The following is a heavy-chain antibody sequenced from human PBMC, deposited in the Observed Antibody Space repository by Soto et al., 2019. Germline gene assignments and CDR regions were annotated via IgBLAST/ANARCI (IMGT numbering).Heavy chain of an antibody. CDR3: ARTGGSSYESSGPLGY. Sequence: HPGGSLRLSCAASGFTFSSYAMHWVRQAPGKGLEWVAVISYDGSNKYYADSVKGRFTISRDNSKNTLYLQMNSLRAEDTAVYYCARTGGSSYESSGPLGYWGQGTLVTVSS. CDR2: ISYDGSNK. D-gene: IGHD3-22*01. CDR1: GFTFSSYA. J-gene: IGHJ4*02. V-gene: IGHV3-30-3*01.